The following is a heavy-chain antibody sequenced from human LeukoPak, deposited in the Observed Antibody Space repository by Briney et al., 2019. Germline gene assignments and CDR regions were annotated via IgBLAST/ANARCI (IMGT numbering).Heavy chain of an antibody. CDR3: ARVIQLWSGGADY. D-gene: IGHD5-18*01. Sequence: SETLSLTCAVYGGSFSGYYWCWIRQPPGKGQELIGESNHSGSTNYNSSLKSRVSISVDPSTNQFSLKLSSVTAADTAVYYCARVIQLWSGGADYWGQGTLVTVSS. CDR1: GGSFSGYY. J-gene: IGHJ4*02. CDR2: SNHSGST. V-gene: IGHV4-34*01.